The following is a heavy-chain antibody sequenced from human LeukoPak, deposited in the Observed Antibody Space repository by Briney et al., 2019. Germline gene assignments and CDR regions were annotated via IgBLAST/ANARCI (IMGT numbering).Heavy chain of an antibody. D-gene: IGHD1-14*01. J-gene: IGHJ4*02. V-gene: IGHV4-38-2*02. CDR2: IYHSGST. CDR3: ARDTGPHDY. Sequence: SGTLSLTCTVSDYSISSGYYWGWIRQPPGKGLEWIGSIYHSGSTYYNPSLKSRVTISVDTSKNQFSLKLSSVTAADTAVYYCARDTGPHDYWGQGTLVIVSS. CDR1: DYSISSGYY.